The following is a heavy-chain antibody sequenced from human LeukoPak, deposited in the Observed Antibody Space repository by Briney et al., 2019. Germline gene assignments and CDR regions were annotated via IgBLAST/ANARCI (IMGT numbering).Heavy chain of an antibody. D-gene: IGHD6-13*01. CDR2: LNEDGSEN. Sequence: GVTLRLSCAASGFTFYSYCVIWVRQTPGKGLEGVANLNEDGSENNYMDSVKGRFTISRDNAKNSLFRQMKSLRVEATAVYYCVISKGRGLAAYWGQGKLATVSS. CDR3: VISKGRGLAAY. CDR1: GFTFYSYC. V-gene: IGHV3-7*01. J-gene: IGHJ4*02.